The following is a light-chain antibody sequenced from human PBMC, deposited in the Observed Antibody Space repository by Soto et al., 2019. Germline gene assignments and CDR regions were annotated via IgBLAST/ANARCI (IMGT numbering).Light chain of an antibody. CDR3: QQSYNSPPWT. CDR1: QTISTS. J-gene: IGKJ1*01. Sequence: DIQMTQSPSSLSASVGDRVTISCRASQTISTSLNWYQQKPGTAPRLLIYRASSVKSGDPPRFSGSGSGRDFTLTISSLRPEDIATYFCQQSYNSPPWTFGQGTKVEVK. V-gene: IGKV1-39*01. CDR2: RAS.